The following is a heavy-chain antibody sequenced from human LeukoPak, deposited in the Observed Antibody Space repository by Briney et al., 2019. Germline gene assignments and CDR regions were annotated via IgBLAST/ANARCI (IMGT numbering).Heavy chain of an antibody. CDR2: ITSSTGYI. D-gene: IGHD4-11*01. CDR3: ARRAGDYKHPFDY. V-gene: IGHV3-21*01. Sequence: GGSLRLSCAASGFTLSSYSMNWVRQAPGKGLEWVSSITSSTGYIYYADSVKGRFTISRDNAKNSLYLQMNSLRAEDTAVYYCARRAGDYKHPFDYWGQGTLVTVSS. J-gene: IGHJ4*02. CDR1: GFTLSSYS.